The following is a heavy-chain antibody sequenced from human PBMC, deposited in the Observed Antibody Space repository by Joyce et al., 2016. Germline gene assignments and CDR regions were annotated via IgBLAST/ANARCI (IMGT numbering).Heavy chain of an antibody. CDR3: ARDTAMATGYYYYGMDV. CDR1: GYTFTNYY. Sequence: QVQLVQSGAEVKKPGASVKVSCKASGYTFTNYYMHWVRQAPGQGLDWMGIINPSGGSTNSAQKFQGRVTMTRDTSTSTVYMELSSLRSEDTAVYYCARDTAMATGYYYYGMDVWGQGTTVTVSS. CDR2: INPSGGST. D-gene: IGHD5-18*01. J-gene: IGHJ6*02. V-gene: IGHV1-46*01.